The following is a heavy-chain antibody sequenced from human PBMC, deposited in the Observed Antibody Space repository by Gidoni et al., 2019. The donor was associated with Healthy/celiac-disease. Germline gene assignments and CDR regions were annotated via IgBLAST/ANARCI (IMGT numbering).Heavy chain of an antibody. V-gene: IGHV1-2*04. J-gene: IGHJ4*02. CDR2: TNPNSGGT. CDR1: GHTFTGHY. D-gene: IGHD3-3*01. Sequence: QAQLVQAGAEAMKPGASVMVSCKSSGHTFTGHYIPWVRQAPGQGLEWMGWTNPNSGGTNYAKKFEGWVTMTRDTSISTAYMELSRLRYGDTAVDYCARGPTSFGVVSFDYWGQGTLVTVSS. CDR3: ARGPTSFGVVSFDY.